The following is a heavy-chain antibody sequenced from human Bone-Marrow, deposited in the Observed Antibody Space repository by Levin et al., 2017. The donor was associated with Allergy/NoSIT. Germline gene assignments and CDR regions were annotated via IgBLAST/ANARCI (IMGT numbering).Heavy chain of an antibody. V-gene: IGHV3-53*01. CDR1: GFTVSSNY. D-gene: IGHD3-10*01. CDR2: IYSGGST. Sequence: GESLKISCAASGFTVSSNYMSWVRQAPGKGPEWVSVIYSGGSTYYADSVKGRFTISRDNSKNTLYLQMNSLRAEDTAVYYWARGWFGELLSHWGQGTLVTVSS. J-gene: IGHJ4*02. CDR3: ARGWFGELLSH.